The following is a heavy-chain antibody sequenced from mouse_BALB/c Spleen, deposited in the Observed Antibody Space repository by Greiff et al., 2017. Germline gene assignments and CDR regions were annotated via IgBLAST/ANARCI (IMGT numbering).Heavy chain of an antibody. CDR2: IWGDGST. Sequence: VNVVESGPGLVAPSQSLSITCTVSGFSLTGYGVNWVRQPPGKGLEWLGMIWGDGSTDYNSALKSRLSISKDNSKSQVFLKMNSLQTDDTARYYCARDNGSSYPWFAYWGQGTLVTVSA. J-gene: IGHJ3*01. CDR1: GFSLTGYG. D-gene: IGHD1-1*01. CDR3: ARDNGSSYPWFAY. V-gene: IGHV2-6-7*01.